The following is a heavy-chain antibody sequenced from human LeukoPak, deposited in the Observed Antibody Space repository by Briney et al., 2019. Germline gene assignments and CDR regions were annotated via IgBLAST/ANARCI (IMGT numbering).Heavy chain of an antibody. CDR1: GFTXSSYA. CDR2: ISGSGGST. Sequence: PGGSLRLSCAASGFTXSSYAMRWVRQAPGKGLEWVSAISGSGGSTYYADSVKGRFTISRDNSKHTLYLQMNSLRAEDTAVYYCAKGGVGYSYGSDSIDYWGQGTLVTVSS. V-gene: IGHV3-23*01. CDR3: AKGGVGYSYGSDSIDY. J-gene: IGHJ4*02. D-gene: IGHD5-18*01.